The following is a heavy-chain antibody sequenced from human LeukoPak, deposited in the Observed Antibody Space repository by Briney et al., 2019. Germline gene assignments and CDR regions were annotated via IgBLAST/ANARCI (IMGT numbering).Heavy chain of an antibody. CDR1: GGSISNTNYY. Sequence: SETLSLTCTVSGGSISNTNYYWAWIRQPPGKGLEWIGEITQSGSTNNNPSLKSRVTISIDTSKNQFSLKLTSVTAADTAVYYCAREGVRGIPFLGYWGQGTLVTVSS. V-gene: IGHV4-39*07. D-gene: IGHD3-10*01. CDR3: AREGVRGIPFLGY. CDR2: ITQSGST. J-gene: IGHJ4*02.